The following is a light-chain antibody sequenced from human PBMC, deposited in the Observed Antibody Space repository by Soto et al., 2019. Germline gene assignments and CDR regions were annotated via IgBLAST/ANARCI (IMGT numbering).Light chain of an antibody. J-gene: IGKJ5*01. CDR3: KQYNSYPYT. Sequence: DIQMTQSPSTLSASVGDRVTITCRASQSISSWLAWYQQKPGKAPKLPIYKASSLESGVPSRFSGSGSGTEFTLTISSLQPDDFATYYCKQYNSYPYTFGQGTRLEIK. V-gene: IGKV1-5*03. CDR2: KAS. CDR1: QSISSW.